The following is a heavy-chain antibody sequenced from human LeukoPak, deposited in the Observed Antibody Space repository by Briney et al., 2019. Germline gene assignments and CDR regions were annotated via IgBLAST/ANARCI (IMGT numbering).Heavy chain of an antibody. CDR1: GYTFTGYY. J-gene: IGHJ6*03. CDR2: INPNSGGT. D-gene: IGHD1-26*01. Sequence: GASVKVSCKASGYTFTGYYMHWVRQAPGQGLEWMGRINPNSGGTNYAQKFQGRVTMTRDTSISTAYMELSRLRSDDTAVYYCARDSVGTKVYYYYYMDVWGKGTTVTVPS. V-gene: IGHV1-2*06. CDR3: ARDSVGTKVYYYYYMDV.